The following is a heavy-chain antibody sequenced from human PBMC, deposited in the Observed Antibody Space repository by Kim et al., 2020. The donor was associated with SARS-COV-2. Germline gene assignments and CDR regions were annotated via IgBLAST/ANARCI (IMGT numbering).Heavy chain of an antibody. D-gene: IGHD5-18*01. CDR2: ISSSSSYI. V-gene: IGHV3-21*01. Sequence: GGSLRLSCAASGFTFSSYSMNWLRQAPGKGLEWVSSISSSSSYIYYADSVKGRFTISRHNANNSQYLQTNSQRAEDTAEYYCASDQGALWARGDFYYYY. CDR3: ASDQGALWARGDFYYYY. J-gene: IGHJ6*01. CDR1: GFTFSSYS.